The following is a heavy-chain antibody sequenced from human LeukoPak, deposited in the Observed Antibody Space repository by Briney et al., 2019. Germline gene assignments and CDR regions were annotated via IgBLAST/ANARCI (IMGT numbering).Heavy chain of an antibody. CDR1: GGSISSYY. D-gene: IGHD3-10*01. J-gene: IGHJ4*02. CDR3: ARRSISGYLIDY. Sequence: PSETLSLTCTVSGGSISSYYWSWIRQPPGKGLEWIGYIYYSGSTNYNPSLKSRVTISVDTSKNQFSLKLSSVTAADTAVYYCARRSISGYLIDYWGQGTLVTVSS. CDR2: IYYSGST. V-gene: IGHV4-59*01.